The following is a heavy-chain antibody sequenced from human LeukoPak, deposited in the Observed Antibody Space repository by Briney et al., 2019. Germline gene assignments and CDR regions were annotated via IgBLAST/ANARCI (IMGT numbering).Heavy chain of an antibody. V-gene: IGHV4-4*07. J-gene: IGHJ6*02. CDR1: GGSISSYY. CDR3: AREGIAVAGIVPEYYYGMDV. D-gene: IGHD6-19*01. Sequence: SETLSLTCTVSGGSISSYYWSWIRQPAGKGLEWIGRIYTSGNTNYNPSLKSRVTMSVDTSKNQFSLKLSSVTAADTAVYYCAREGIAVAGIVPEYYYGMDVWGQGTTVTVSS. CDR2: IYTSGNT.